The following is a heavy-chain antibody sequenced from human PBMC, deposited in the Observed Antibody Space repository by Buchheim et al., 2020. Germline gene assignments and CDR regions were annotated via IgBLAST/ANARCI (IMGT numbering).Heavy chain of an antibody. Sequence: EVQLLESGGDLVQPGGSLRLSCSVSGFTFSSYAMSWVRQAPGKGLEWVSAISGSGDTYYTDSVKGRFTISRDNSKNTLSLQMGSLRADDTAMYYCAKNSVVNYGYYFDHWGQGIL. D-gene: IGHD4-23*01. CDR3: AKNSVVNYGYYFDH. CDR1: GFTFSSYA. V-gene: IGHV3-23*01. J-gene: IGHJ4*02. CDR2: ISGSGDT.